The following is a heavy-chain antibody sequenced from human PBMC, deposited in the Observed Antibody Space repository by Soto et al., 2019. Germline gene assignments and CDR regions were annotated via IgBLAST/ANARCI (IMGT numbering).Heavy chain of an antibody. CDR1: GFTFSSYA. CDR2: ISSNGGST. V-gene: IGHV3-64D*06. J-gene: IGHJ5*02. Sequence: PGGSLRLSCSASGFTFSSYAMHWVRQAPGKGLEYVSAISSNGGSTYYADSVRGRFTISRDNPKNTLYLQMSSLRSEDTAVYYCAREFYYGSGSDNWFDPWGQGTLVTVSS. D-gene: IGHD3-10*01. CDR3: AREFYYGSGSDNWFDP.